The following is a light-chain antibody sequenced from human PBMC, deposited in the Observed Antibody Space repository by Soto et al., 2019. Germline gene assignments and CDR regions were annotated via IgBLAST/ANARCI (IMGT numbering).Light chain of an antibody. CDR2: GDT. V-gene: IGLV1-47*02. CDR3: AAWDDSLSGYV. CDR1: SSNLGSNY. Sequence: QAVVTQPPSASGTPGQRVTISCSGSSSNLGSNYVYWYQQFPGTAPKLLLYGDTQRPSGVPDRFSGSKSGTSASLAISGLRSEDDADYYCAAWDDSLSGYVFGTGTKLTVL. J-gene: IGLJ1*01.